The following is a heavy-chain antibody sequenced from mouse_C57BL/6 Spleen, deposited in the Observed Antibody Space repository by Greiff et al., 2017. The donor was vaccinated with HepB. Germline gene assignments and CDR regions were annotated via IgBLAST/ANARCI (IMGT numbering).Heavy chain of an antibody. CDR2: IYPGDGDT. Sequence: VQLQQSGAELVKPGASVKISCKASGYAFSSYWMNWVKQRPGKGLEWIGQIYPGDGDTNYNGKFKGKATLTADKSSSTAYMQLSSLTSEDSAVYFCARSDSSGYGYFDVWGTGTTVTVSS. CDR3: ARSDSSGYGYFDV. D-gene: IGHD3-2*02. V-gene: IGHV1-80*01. J-gene: IGHJ1*03. CDR1: GYAFSSYW.